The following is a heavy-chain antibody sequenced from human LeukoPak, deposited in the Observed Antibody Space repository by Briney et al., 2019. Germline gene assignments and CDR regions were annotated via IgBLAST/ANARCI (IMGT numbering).Heavy chain of an antibody. CDR1: GGSISSSDYY. J-gene: IGHJ4*02. V-gene: IGHV4-39*01. D-gene: IGHD2-8*01. Sequence: PSETLSLTCTVSGGSISSSDYYWGWIRQPPGKGLEWIGSLDYYGNTYYNPSLKSRITISVDTSKNQFSLELSSVTAADTAVYYCARREGRQWFHFDSWGQGTLVTVSS. CDR2: LDYYGNT. CDR3: ARREGRQWFHFDS.